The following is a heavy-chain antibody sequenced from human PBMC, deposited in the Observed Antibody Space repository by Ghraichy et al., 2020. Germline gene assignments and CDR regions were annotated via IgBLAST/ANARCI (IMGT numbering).Heavy chain of an antibody. CDR2: IYYSGTT. CDR1: GGSISSYY. CDR3: ARGPRFGYSYGEGLTPLDY. Sequence: SETLSLTCTVSGGSISSYYWSWIRQPPGKGLEWIGYIYYSGTTNYNPSLKSRVTISIDTSKNQFSLKLSSVTAADTAVYYCARGPRFGYSYGEGLTPLDYWGQGTLVTVSS. J-gene: IGHJ4*02. D-gene: IGHD5-18*01. V-gene: IGHV4-59*01.